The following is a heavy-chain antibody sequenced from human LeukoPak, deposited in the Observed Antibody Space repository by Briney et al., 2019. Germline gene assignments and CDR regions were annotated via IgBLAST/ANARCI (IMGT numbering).Heavy chain of an antibody. CDR1: GGSISSYY. D-gene: IGHD3-16*02. V-gene: IGHV4-59*01. CDR3: AREALRGDYVWGSYRLYYFDY. Sequence: SETLSLTCTVSGGSISSYYWSWIRQPPGKGLEWIGYIYYSGSTNYNPSLKSRVTISVDTSKNQFSLKLSSVTAADTAVYYCAREALRGDYVWGSYRLYYFDYWGQGTLVNVSS. J-gene: IGHJ4*02. CDR2: IYYSGST.